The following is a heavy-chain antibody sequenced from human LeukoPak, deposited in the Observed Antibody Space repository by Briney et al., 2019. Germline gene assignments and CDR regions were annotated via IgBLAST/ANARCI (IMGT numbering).Heavy chain of an antibody. D-gene: IGHD6-19*01. V-gene: IGHV3-13*01. J-gene: IGHJ4*02. CDR1: GFTFIDYD. CDR2: IGIRGDT. Sequence: GGSLRLSCAASGFTFIDYDMHWVRQVIGKGLEWVSAIGIRGDTHYSGSVKGRFTISRENAESSLYLQMNSLRAEDTAVYYCARGGIQVSGIHDFDYWGQGALVNVSS. CDR3: ARGGIQVSGIHDFDY.